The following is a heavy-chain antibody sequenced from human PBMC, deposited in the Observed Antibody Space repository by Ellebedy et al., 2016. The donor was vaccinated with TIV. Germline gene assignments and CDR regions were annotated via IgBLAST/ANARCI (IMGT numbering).Heavy chain of an antibody. CDR3: ARGDKYYYDSSGYYYTY. Sequence: ASVKVSCKASGYTFTSYYMYWVRQAPGQGLEWMGIINPSAGSTNSAQKLQGRVTMTRDTSTGTVYMELSSLRSEDTAVYYCARGDKYYYDSSGYYYTYWGQGTLVTVSS. J-gene: IGHJ4*02. CDR1: GYTFTSYY. V-gene: IGHV1-46*01. CDR2: INPSAGST. D-gene: IGHD3-22*01.